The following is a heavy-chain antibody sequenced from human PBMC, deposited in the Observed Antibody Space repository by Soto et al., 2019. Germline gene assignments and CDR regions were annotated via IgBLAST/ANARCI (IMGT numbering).Heavy chain of an antibody. V-gene: IGHV4-31*03. CDR3: ARGRGIVATINRSLLFDY. CDR1: GGSISSGGYY. Sequence: QVQLQESGPGLVKPSQTLSLTCTVSGGSISSGGYYWSWIRQHPGKGLEWIGYIYYSGRTYYNPSLNSRVTISVDTSKNQFSLKLSSVTAADTAVYYCARGRGIVATINRSLLFDYWGQGTLVTVSS. D-gene: IGHD5-12*01. CDR2: IYYSGRT. J-gene: IGHJ4*02.